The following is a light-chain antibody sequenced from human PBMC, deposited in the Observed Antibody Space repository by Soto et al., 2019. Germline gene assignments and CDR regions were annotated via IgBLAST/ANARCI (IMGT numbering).Light chain of an antibody. CDR1: QSVSDF. V-gene: IGKV3-11*01. Sequence: EIVFAQSPATLSLSPGEGAALACRASQSVSDFLAWYQQKPGQLPRLLIYEASRRATGIPARSSGSGSGTDFTIVIRSLEPEDSAVYYCQQYGSSGTFGQGTKVDI. CDR3: QQYGSSGT. J-gene: IGKJ1*01. CDR2: EAS.